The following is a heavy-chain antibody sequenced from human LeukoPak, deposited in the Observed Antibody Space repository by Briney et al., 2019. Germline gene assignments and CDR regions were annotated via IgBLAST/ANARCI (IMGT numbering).Heavy chain of an antibody. Sequence: GGSLRLSCAASGFTFSSYSMNWVRQAPGKGLEWVSSISSSSSYMYYADSVKGRFTISRDNAKNSLYLQMNSLRAEDTAVYYCARLGLDSGYDPRDYWGQGTLVTVSS. D-gene: IGHD5-12*01. CDR3: ARLGLDSGYDPRDY. CDR2: ISSSSSYM. V-gene: IGHV3-21*01. CDR1: GFTFSSYS. J-gene: IGHJ4*02.